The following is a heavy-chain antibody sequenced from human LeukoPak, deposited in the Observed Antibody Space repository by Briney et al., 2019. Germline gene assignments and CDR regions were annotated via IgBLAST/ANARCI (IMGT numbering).Heavy chain of an antibody. CDR3: ARQGREMATAIYYFDY. D-gene: IGHD5-18*01. CDR1: GYSFTNYW. CDR2: IYPGDSGT. J-gene: IGHJ4*02. Sequence: SGESLKISCQGSGYSFTNYWIAWVRQMPGKGLEWMGIIYPGDSGTRYSPSFQGQVTISADKSISTAYLQWSSLKASDTAMYYCARQGREMATAIYYFDYWGQGTLVTVSS. V-gene: IGHV5-51*01.